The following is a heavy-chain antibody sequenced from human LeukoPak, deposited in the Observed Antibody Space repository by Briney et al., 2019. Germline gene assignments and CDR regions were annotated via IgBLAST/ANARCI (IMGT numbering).Heavy chain of an antibody. V-gene: IGHV3-7*01. Sequence: GGSLRLSCAASGFTFSSYWMSWVRQAPGKGLEWVANIKQDGSEKYYVDSVKGRFTISRDNAKNSLYLQMNSLRAEDTAVYYCARDKEGYSGYDYYSAGGDYWGQGTLVTVSS. CDR2: IKQDGSEK. D-gene: IGHD5-12*01. CDR1: GFTFSSYW. J-gene: IGHJ4*02. CDR3: ARDKEGYSGYDYYSAGGDY.